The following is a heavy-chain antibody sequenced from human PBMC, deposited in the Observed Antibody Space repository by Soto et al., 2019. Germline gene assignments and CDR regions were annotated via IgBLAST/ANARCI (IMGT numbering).Heavy chain of an antibody. CDR1: GFSLSNFG. CDR3: ARPYSSNSNWFDP. V-gene: IGHV3-33*01. D-gene: IGHD6-19*01. Sequence: LRLSCAASGFSLSNFGMHWVRQAPGKGLEWVAVLRDDADDAYYADSVKGRFTISRDNSKNTLYLQMSTLRAEDTAVYFCARPYSSNSNWFDPWGQGTLVTVSS. J-gene: IGHJ5*02. CDR2: LRDDADDA.